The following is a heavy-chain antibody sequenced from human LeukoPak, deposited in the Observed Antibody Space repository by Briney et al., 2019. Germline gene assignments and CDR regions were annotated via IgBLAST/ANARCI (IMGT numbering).Heavy chain of an antibody. D-gene: IGHD2-2*01. CDR2: IYTSGIT. Sequence: SETLSLTCTVSGGSISSYFWSWIRQPAGKGLEWIGRIYTSGITNYNPSLKSRVTVSVDTSKHQFSLKLSSVTAADTAVYYCARDLGPDCSSTRCYALDVWGQGTTVTVSS. CDR3: ARDLGPDCSSTRCYALDV. CDR1: GGSISSYF. V-gene: IGHV4-4*07. J-gene: IGHJ6*02.